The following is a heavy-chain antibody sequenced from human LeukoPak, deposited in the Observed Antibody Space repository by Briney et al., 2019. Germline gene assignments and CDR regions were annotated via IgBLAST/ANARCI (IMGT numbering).Heavy chain of an antibody. CDR1: HYSISSNYY. CDR2: IYHSGST. V-gene: IGHV4-38-2*02. D-gene: IGHD3-22*01. J-gene: IGHJ4*02. Sequence: SETLSLTCTVSHYSISSNYYWGWIRQPPGKGLEWIGSIYHSGSTYYNPSLKSRVTISVDTSKNQFSLKLTSVTAADTAVYYCARSSGYMSYWGPGTLVTVSS. CDR3: ARSSGYMSY.